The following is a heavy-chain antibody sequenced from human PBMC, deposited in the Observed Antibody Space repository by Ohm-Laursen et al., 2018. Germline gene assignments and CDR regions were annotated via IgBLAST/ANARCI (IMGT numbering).Heavy chain of an antibody. CDR3: ARVGTIAAAGTLDY. Sequence: SLRLSCAASGFTFSDYSMNWVRQAPGKGLEWVSYIGTTPSTIYYADSVKGRFAISRDNAKNSLYLQMNSLRAEDTAVYYCARVGTIAAAGTLDYWGQGTLVTVSS. D-gene: IGHD6-13*01. CDR2: IGTTPSTI. J-gene: IGHJ4*02. CDR1: GFTFSDYS. V-gene: IGHV3-48*04.